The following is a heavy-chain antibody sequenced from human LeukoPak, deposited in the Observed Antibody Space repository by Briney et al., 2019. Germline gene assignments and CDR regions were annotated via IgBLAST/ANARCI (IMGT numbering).Heavy chain of an antibody. CDR2: ISYDGSDK. CDR3: SYDSSGYYNPFDY. J-gene: IGHJ4*02. V-gene: IGHV3-30*04. Sequence: GGSLRLSCAASGFTFSSYALHWVRQAPGKGLEWVAVISYDGSDKYYADSVKGRFTISRDNSKNTLYLQMNSLRAEDTAVYYCSYDSSGYYNPFDYWGQGTLVTVSS. CDR1: GFTFSSYA. D-gene: IGHD3-22*01.